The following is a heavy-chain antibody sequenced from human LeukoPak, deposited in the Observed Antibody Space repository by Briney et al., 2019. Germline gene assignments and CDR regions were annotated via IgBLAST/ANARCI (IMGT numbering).Heavy chain of an antibody. V-gene: IGHV4-59*01. D-gene: IGHD6-13*01. CDR2: IYYSGST. J-gene: IGHJ3*02. Sequence: PSETLSLTCTVSGGSISSYYWSWIRQPPGKGLEWIGYIYYSGSTNYNPSLKSRVTISVDTSKNRFSLKLSSVTAADTAVYYCARDYAAAAGSIDAFDIWGQGTMVTVSS. CDR1: GGSISSYY. CDR3: ARDYAAAAGSIDAFDI.